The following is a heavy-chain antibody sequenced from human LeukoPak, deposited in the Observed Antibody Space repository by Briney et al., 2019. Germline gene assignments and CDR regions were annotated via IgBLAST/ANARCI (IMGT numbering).Heavy chain of an antibody. D-gene: IGHD6-13*01. CDR3: ARGEVPSTSWYTIDY. J-gene: IGHJ4*02. V-gene: IGHV3-30*02. Sequence: GGSLRLSCAASGFTFSSYGMHWVRQAPGKGPEWVAFIRYDGSKIYYADSVKGRFTISRDNSKNTVYLQMNSLRAEDTAVYYCARGEVPSTSWYTIDYWGQGTLVTVSS. CDR1: GFTFSSYG. CDR2: IRYDGSKI.